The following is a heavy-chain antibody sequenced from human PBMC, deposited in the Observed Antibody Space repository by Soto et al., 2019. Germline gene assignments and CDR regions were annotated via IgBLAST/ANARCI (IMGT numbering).Heavy chain of an antibody. CDR1: GGSISSGDYY. CDR3: ARIIATHYYYGMDV. CDR2: IYYSGST. D-gene: IGHD2-21*01. V-gene: IGHV4-30-4*01. J-gene: IGHJ6*02. Sequence: SETLSLTCTVSGGSISSGDYYWSWIRQPPGKGLEWIGYIYYSGSTYYNPSLNSRVTISVDTSKHQFSLKLGSVTAADTAVYYCARIIATHYYYGMDVWGQGTTVTVPS.